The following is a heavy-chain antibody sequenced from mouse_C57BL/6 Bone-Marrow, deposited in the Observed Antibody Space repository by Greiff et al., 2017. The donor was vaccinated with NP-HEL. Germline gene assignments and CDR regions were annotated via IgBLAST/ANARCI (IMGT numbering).Heavy chain of an antibody. V-gene: IGHV2-6-1*01. D-gene: IGHD1-1*01. CDR3: ARHDTTVVPYAMDY. Sequence: VKLVESGPGLVAPSQSLSITCTVSGFSLTSYGVHWVRQPPGKGLEWLVVIWSDGSTTYNSALKSRLSISKDNSKSQVFLKMNSLQTDDTAMYYCARHDTTVVPYAMDYWGQGTSVTVSS. J-gene: IGHJ4*01. CDR1: GFSLTSYG. CDR2: IWSDGST.